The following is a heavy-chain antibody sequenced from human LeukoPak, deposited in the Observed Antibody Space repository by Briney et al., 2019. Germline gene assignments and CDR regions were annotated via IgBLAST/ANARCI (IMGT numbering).Heavy chain of an antibody. CDR1: GFTFNNAW. CDR3: TTDTTSSLDY. V-gene: IGHV3-15*01. Sequence: PGGSLRLSCAASGFTFNNAWMTRVRQAPGKGLEWVGRIKRKAGGGTTDYAAPVKGRFTISRDDSKNTLYLQMTSLKTEDTAVYYCTTDTTSSLDYWGQGTLVTVSS. D-gene: IGHD1-1*01. CDR2: IKRKAGGGTT. J-gene: IGHJ4*02.